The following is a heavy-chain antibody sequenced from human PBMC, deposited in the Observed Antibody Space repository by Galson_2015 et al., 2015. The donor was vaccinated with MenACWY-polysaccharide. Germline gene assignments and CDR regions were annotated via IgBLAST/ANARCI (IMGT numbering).Heavy chain of an antibody. V-gene: IGHV3-23*01. J-gene: IGHJ4*02. D-gene: IGHD3-10*01. CDR1: GFTFTTYA. CDR3: AKYGSVSFYLV. CDR2: ISASGGGT. Sequence: ALRLSCAASGFTFTTYAMNWVRQAPGKGLEWVSAISASGGGTHYADSVKGRFTISRDNSKNTLYLQMNSLRAEDTAVYYCAKYGSVSFYLVWGQGTLVSVSS.